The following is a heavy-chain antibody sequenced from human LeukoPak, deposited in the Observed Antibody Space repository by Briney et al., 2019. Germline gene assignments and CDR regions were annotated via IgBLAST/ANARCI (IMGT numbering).Heavy chain of an antibody. J-gene: IGHJ3*01. CDR3: ARDGGVDPAVIRF. Sequence: ASVKVSCKASGYTFTSYGISWVRQAPGQGLEWMGWINAYNGNTNYAQKLQGRVTMTTDTSTSTAYMDLRSLRSDDTDVYFFARDGGVDPAVIRFWGQGPMVRVS. CDR2: INAYNGNT. CDR1: GYTFTSYG. V-gene: IGHV1-18*01. D-gene: IGHD2-2*01.